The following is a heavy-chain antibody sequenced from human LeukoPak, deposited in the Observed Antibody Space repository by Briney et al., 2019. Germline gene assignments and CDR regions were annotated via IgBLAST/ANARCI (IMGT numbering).Heavy chain of an antibody. CDR1: GGSISNYH. V-gene: IGHV4-59*08. D-gene: IGHD6-19*01. Sequence: SETLSLTCTVSGGSISNYHWTWIRQSPGKGLEWIGYIYYSGSTNYNPSLKSRVTISVDTSKNQFSLGLRSVTAADTAVYYCAGRYRSGLDSWGQGTLVTVSS. CDR2: IYYSGST. CDR3: AGRYRSGLDS. J-gene: IGHJ4*02.